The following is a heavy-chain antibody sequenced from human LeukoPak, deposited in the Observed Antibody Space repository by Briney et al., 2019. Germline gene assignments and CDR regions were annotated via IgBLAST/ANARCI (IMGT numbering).Heavy chain of an antibody. D-gene: IGHD4-17*01. Sequence: SETLSLTCAVYGRSGSFNDYYWNWIRQSPGKGLEWIGEINHSGGTHYHPSLKGRVTISVDTSKNQFSLRLRSVTAADTAVYYCARLMTTVTYDVFDIWGQGTIVTVSS. V-gene: IGHV4-34*01. CDR3: ARLMTTVTYDVFDI. CDR2: INHSGGT. CDR1: GRSGSFNDYY. J-gene: IGHJ3*02.